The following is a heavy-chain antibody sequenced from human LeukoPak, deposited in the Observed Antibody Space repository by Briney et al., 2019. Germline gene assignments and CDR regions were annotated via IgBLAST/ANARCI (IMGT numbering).Heavy chain of an antibody. CDR1: GGSISSSSYY. D-gene: IGHD3-9*01. J-gene: IGHJ4*02. V-gene: IGHV4-39*01. CDR3: ANILTGYYKGYYFDY. CDR2: IYYSGST. Sequence: SETLSLTCTVSGGSISSSSYYWGWIRQPPGKGLEWIGSIYYSGSTYYNPSLKTRVTISVDTSKNQFSLKLSSVTAADTAVYYCANILTGYYKGYYFDYWGQGTLVTVSS.